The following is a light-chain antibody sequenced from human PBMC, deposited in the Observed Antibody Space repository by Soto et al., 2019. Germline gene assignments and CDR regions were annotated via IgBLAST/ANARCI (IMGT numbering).Light chain of an antibody. J-gene: IGKJ1*01. CDR2: GAS. CDR3: QQYGSSGT. V-gene: IGKV3-20*01. CDR1: QSVSNNY. Sequence: EIVLTQSPDALSLSPGERATRCCRASQSVSNNYLAWYQQKPGQAPRLLIYGASNRATGIPDRFSGSGSGTDFTLTISRLEPEDFAVYYCQQYGSSGTFGQGTKVDI.